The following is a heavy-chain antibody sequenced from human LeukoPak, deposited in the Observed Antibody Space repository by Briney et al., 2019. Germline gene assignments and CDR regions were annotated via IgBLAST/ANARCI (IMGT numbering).Heavy chain of an antibody. Sequence: SETLSLTCAVYGGSFSGYYWSWIRQPPGKGLEWIGEINHSGSTNYNPSLKSRVAISVDTSKNQFSLKLSSVTAADMAVYYCASLAHDYVWGSYPYWGQGTLVTVSS. CDR3: ASLAHDYVWGSYPY. V-gene: IGHV4-34*01. CDR2: INHSGST. CDR1: GGSFSGYY. J-gene: IGHJ4*02. D-gene: IGHD3-16*02.